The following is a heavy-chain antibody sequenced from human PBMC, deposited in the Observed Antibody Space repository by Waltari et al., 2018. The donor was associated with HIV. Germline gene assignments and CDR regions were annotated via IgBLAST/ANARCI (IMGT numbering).Heavy chain of an antibody. Sequence: EMQLVESGGGLVQPGGSLRLSCATSGFTFSDYWFHWVRQVPGKGPVLVSRISNYGTTIDYADSVKGRFTISRDDAKSTLDLHMASRRVEDSAMYYCAADLAGPRDHWGQGTLVTVSS. V-gene: IGHV3-74*01. D-gene: IGHD3-10*01. CDR3: AADLAGPRDH. J-gene: IGHJ4*02. CDR1: GFTFSDYW. CDR2: ISNYGTTI.